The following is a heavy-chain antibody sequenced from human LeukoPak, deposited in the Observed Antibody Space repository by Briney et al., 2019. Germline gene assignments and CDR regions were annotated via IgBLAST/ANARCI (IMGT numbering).Heavy chain of an antibody. D-gene: IGHD3-3*01. J-gene: IGHJ4*02. CDR3: ARSHNDFGDDY. Sequence: GGSLRLSCAASGFIFSSYGMHWVRQAPGKGLEWVAVIWSDASNTYYVDSVKGRFTISRDNSKNTLYLQMNSLRAEDTAVYYCARSHNDFGDDYWGQGSLVTVSS. V-gene: IGHV3-33*01. CDR1: GFIFSSYG. CDR2: IWSDASNT.